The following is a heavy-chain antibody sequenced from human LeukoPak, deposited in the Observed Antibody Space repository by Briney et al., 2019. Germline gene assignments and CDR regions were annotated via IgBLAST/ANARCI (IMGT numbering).Heavy chain of an antibody. CDR1: GFTFSSYA. V-gene: IGHV3-23*01. D-gene: IGHD6-13*01. CDR3: AKDQWDSSWLHDALHI. Sequence: PGGSLRLSCAASGFTFSSYAMSWVREAPGKGLEWVSAISGSGGSTYYADSVKGRFTISRDNSKNTLYLQMNSLRAEDTAVYYCAKDQWDSSWLHDALHIWGQGTMVTVSS. J-gene: IGHJ3*02. CDR2: ISGSGGST.